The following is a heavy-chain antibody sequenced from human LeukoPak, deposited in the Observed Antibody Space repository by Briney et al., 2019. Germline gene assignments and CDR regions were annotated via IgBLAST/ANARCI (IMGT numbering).Heavy chain of an antibody. D-gene: IGHD2-8*01. V-gene: IGHV3-30*18. Sequence: PGGSLRLSCAASGFTFSSYGMHWVRQAPGKGLEWVAVISYDGSNKYYADSVRGRFAISRDNSKNTLYLQMNSLRVEDTAIYYCAKDMTPNGVYNFFDSWGQGSLVTVTS. CDR3: AKDMTPNGVYNFFDS. CDR2: ISYDGSNK. CDR1: GFTFSSYG. J-gene: IGHJ5*01.